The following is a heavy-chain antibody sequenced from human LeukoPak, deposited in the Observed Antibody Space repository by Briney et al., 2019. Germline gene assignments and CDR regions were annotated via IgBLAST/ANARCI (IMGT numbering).Heavy chain of an antibody. CDR1: GGSISSYY. V-gene: IGHV4-59*01. J-gene: IGHJ5*02. Sequence: PSETLSLTCTVSGGSISSYYWSWIRQPPGKGLEWIAYIYYSGSTNYNPSLKSRVTISVDTSKNQFSLKLRSVTAADTAVYYCAGHSSRWAWFGPWGQGTPVTGFS. D-gene: IGHD6-13*01. CDR2: IYYSGST. CDR3: AGHSSRWAWFGP.